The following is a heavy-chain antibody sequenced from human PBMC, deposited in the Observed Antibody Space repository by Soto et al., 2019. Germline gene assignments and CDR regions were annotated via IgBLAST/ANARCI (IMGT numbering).Heavy chain of an antibody. Sequence: SVKVSCKASGFTFTSSAVQWVRQARGQRLEWIGWIVVGSGNTNYAQKFQERVTITRDMSTSTAYMELSSLRSEDTAVYYCAALLYYDILTGYFPFDYWGQGTLVTVSS. CDR3: AALLYYDILTGYFPFDY. CDR1: GFTFTSSA. J-gene: IGHJ4*02. V-gene: IGHV1-58*01. D-gene: IGHD3-9*01. CDR2: IVVGSGNT.